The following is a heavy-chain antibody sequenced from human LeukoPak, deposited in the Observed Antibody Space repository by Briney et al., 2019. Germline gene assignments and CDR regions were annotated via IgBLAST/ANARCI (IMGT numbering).Heavy chain of an antibody. CDR2: INTDGSTT. V-gene: IGHV3-74*01. J-gene: IGHJ6*03. Sequence: GGSLRLSCAASGFTFSYYWMHWVRQVPGKGLVWVSRINTDGSTTNYADSVKGRFTISRDNAKNTLYLQMNSLRDEDTGVYYCAKGLRTGVGPYMGYHYYMDVWGKGATVTVSS. D-gene: IGHD3-16*01. CDR1: GFTFSYYW. CDR3: AKGLRTGVGPYMGYHYYMDV.